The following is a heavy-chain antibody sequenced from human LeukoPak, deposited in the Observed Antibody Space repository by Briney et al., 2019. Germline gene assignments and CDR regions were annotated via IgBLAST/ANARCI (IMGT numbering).Heavy chain of an antibody. CDR3: ARQFSQGQDSTYYDSSGYPQPPAFDY. D-gene: IGHD3-22*01. V-gene: IGHV4-59*08. CDR1: GGSISSCY. CDR2: ICYSGST. Sequence: SETLSLTCTVSGGSISSCYWSWIRQPPGKGLEWIGYICYSGSTNYNPSLKSRVTISVDTSKNQFSLKLSSVTAADTAVYYCARQFSQGQDSTYYDSSGYPQPPAFDYWGQGTLVTVSS. J-gene: IGHJ4*02.